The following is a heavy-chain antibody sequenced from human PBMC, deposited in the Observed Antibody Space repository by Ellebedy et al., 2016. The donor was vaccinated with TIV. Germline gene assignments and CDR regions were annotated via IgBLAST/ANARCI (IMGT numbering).Heavy chain of an antibody. CDR3: ARAYSSEAGNGLDV. CDR2: MNPNTGNT. V-gene: IGHV1-8*02. CDR1: GYTFSSYY. D-gene: IGHD4-11*01. J-gene: IGHJ6*02. Sequence: AASVKVSCKASGYTFSSYYMHWVRQATGQGLEWMAWMNPNTGNTGYAQKFKGRVTVTTNTSISTAYLDLTSLTSEDTAVYFCARAYSSEAGNGLDVWGQGTTVIVSS.